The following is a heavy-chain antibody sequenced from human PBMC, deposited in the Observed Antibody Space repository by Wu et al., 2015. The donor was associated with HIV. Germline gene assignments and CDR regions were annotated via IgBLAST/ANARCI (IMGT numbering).Heavy chain of an antibody. Sequence: LEQSGTEVKKFGASLTMSCRASGYTFTDYYIHWVRQAPGQGLEWVGMTNPNGGRTKFAQKFGAGPRMTRSTSTNTITLSLVNLKYEDTAIYYCARERYGAVSGLSMDVWGRGTT. CDR1: GYTFTDYY. V-gene: IGHV1-46*01. CDR2: TNPNGGRT. D-gene: IGHD4-17*01. CDR3: ARERYGAVSGLSMDV. J-gene: IGHJ6*03.